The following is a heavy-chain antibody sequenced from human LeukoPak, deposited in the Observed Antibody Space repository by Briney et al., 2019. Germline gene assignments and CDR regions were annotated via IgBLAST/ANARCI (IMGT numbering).Heavy chain of an antibody. Sequence: GGSLRLPCAASGFTFSSYAMSWVRQAPGKGLEWVSGISGSDDNTYYADSVKGRFTISRDNSKNTLYLQMNSLRAEDTAVYYCAKDGTSGRYIDYWGQGTLVTVSS. V-gene: IGHV3-23*01. J-gene: IGHJ4*02. CDR3: AKDGTSGRYIDY. CDR1: GFTFSSYA. D-gene: IGHD1-26*01. CDR2: ISGSDDNT.